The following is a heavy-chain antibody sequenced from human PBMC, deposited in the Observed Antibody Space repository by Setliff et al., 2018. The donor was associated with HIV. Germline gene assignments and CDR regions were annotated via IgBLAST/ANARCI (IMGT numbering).Heavy chain of an antibody. J-gene: IGHJ4*02. CDR1: GVSMSSSNYY. CDR2: IYTSGST. Sequence: PSETLSLTCSVSGVSMSSSNYYWSWIRQPAGKGPGWIGHIYTSGSTNYNPSLKYNPSLKSRVAISVDTSRKQFSLKVNSVTAADTAVYYCARQVGNKVLFDSWGQGTLVTVSS. CDR3: ARQVGNKVLFDS. D-gene: IGHD7-27*01. V-gene: IGHV4-61*09.